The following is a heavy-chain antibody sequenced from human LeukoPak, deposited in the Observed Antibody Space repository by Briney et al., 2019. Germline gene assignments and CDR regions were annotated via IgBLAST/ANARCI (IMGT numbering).Heavy chain of an antibody. V-gene: IGHV4-59*12. CDR3: ARAVGSGSFQTYYYYMDV. CDR1: GGSISSYY. Sequence: SETLSLTCTVSGGSISSYYWSWIRQPPGKGLEWIGYIYYSGSTNYNPSLKSRVTMSVDTSKNQFSLKLSSVTAADTAVYYCARAVGSGSFQTYYYYMDVWGKGTTATISS. J-gene: IGHJ6*03. D-gene: IGHD3-10*01. CDR2: IYYSGST.